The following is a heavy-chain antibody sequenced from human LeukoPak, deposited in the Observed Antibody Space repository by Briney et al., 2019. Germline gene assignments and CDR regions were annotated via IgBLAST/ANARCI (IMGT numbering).Heavy chain of an antibody. CDR2: IYHSGST. CDR1: GGSISSSNW. CDR3: ARDLGYYDSSGTSKGY. Sequence: SGTLSLTCAVSGGSISSSNWWSWVRQPPGKGLEWIGEIYHSGSTNYNPSLKSRVTISVDKSKNQFSLKLSSVTAADTAVYYCARDLGYYDSSGTSKGYWGQGTLVTVSS. V-gene: IGHV4-4*02. D-gene: IGHD3-22*01. J-gene: IGHJ4*02.